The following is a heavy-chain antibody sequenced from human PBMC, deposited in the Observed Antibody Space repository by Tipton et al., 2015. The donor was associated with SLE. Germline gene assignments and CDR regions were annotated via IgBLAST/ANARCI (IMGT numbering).Heavy chain of an antibody. CDR3: ARGKGDIFFDY. V-gene: IGHV4-34*01. D-gene: IGHD2-21*02. CDR1: GGSFSVYY. CDR2: INHSGST. J-gene: IGHJ4*02. Sequence: TLSLTCAVYGGSFSVYYWSWIRQPPGKGLEWIGEINHSGSTNYNPSLKSRVTISVDTSKNQFSLKLSSVTAADTAVYYCARGKGDIFFDYWGQGTLVTVSS.